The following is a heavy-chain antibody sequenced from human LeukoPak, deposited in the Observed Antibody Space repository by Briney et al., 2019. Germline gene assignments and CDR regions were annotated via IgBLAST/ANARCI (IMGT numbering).Heavy chain of an antibody. J-gene: IGHJ6*02. CDR2: IIPILGIA. Sequence: ASVKVSCKASGGTFSSYAISWVRQAPGQGLEWMGRIIPILGIANYAQKFQGRVTMTRNTSISTAYMELSSLRSEDTAVYYCALVVVVAATPSYYYYGMDVWGQGTTVTVSS. CDR1: GGTFSSYA. CDR3: ALVVVVAATPSYYYYGMDV. V-gene: IGHV1-69*04. D-gene: IGHD2-15*01.